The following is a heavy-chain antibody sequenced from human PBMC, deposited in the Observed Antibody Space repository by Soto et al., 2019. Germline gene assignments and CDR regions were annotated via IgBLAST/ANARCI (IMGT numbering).Heavy chain of an antibody. J-gene: IGHJ4*02. CDR3: AKDQVGGYYDILTGYSYFDY. Sequence: GGSLRLSCAASGFTFSSYAMSWVRQAPGKGLEWVSAISGSGGSTYYADSVKGRFTISRDNSKNTLYLQMNSLRAEDTAVYYCAKDQVGGYYDILTGYSYFDYWGQGTLVTVSS. CDR2: ISGSGGST. CDR1: GFTFSSYA. V-gene: IGHV3-23*01. D-gene: IGHD3-9*01.